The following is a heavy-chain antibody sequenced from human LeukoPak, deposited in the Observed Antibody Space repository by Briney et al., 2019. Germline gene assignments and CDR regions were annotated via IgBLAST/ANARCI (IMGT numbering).Heavy chain of an antibody. V-gene: IGHV3-20*04. Sequence: GGSLRLSCAASGFTFDDYGMSWVRQAPGKGLEWVSGINWNGGSTGYADSVKGRFTISRDNAKNSLYLQMNSLRAEDTALYYCARLEYSGQAPSYYYYMDVWGKGTTVTVSS. CDR2: INWNGGST. CDR1: GFTFDDYG. J-gene: IGHJ6*03. CDR3: ARLEYSGQAPSYYYYMDV. D-gene: IGHD6-6*01.